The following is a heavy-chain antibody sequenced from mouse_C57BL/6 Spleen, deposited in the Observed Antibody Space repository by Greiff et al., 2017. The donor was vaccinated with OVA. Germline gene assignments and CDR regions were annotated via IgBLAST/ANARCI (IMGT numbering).Heavy chain of an antibody. Sequence: VQLQHSGAELVKPGASVKLSCTASGFNIKDYYMHWVKQRTEQGLEWIGRIDPEDGETKYAPKFQGKATITADTSSNTAYLQRSSLTSEDTAVYYCARSPFLLLRYDYCAMDYWGQGTSVTVSS. J-gene: IGHJ4*01. D-gene: IGHD1-1*01. CDR1: GFNIKDYY. CDR3: ARSPFLLLRYDYCAMDY. CDR2: IDPEDGET. V-gene: IGHV14-2*01.